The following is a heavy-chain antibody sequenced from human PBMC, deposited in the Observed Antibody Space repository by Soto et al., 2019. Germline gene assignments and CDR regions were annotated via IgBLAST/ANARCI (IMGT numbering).Heavy chain of an antibody. CDR2: IYYSGST. CDR3: ARGKIRCLNWFDP. V-gene: IGHV4-31*03. CDR1: GGSISSGGYY. Sequence: QVQLQESGPGLVKPSQTLSLTCTVSGGSISSGGYYWSWIRQHPGKGLEWIGYIYYSGSTYYNPSLKSRVTISVDTSKHHFSLTLSSVTAADTAVYYCARGKIRCLNWFDPWGQGTLVTVSS. J-gene: IGHJ5*02. D-gene: IGHD3-10*01.